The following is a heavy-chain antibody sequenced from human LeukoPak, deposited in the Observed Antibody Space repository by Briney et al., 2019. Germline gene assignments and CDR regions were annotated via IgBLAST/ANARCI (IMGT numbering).Heavy chain of an antibody. CDR1: GGSISSGSYY. J-gene: IGHJ5*02. Sequence: TLSLTCTVSGGSISSGSYYWSWIRQPAGKGLEWIGRIYTSGSTNYNPSLKSRVTISVDTSKNQFSLKLSSVTAADTAVYYCALQRYDFWSGPSWFDPWGQGTLVTVSS. V-gene: IGHV4-61*02. CDR3: ALQRYDFWSGPSWFDP. CDR2: IYTSGST. D-gene: IGHD3-3*01.